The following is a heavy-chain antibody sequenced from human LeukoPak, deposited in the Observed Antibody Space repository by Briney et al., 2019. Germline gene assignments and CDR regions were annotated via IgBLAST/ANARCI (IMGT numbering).Heavy chain of an antibody. Sequence: GGSLRLSCTVSGFTVSSNSMSWVRQAPGKGLEWVSFIYSDNTHYSDSVKGRFTISRDNSKNTLYLQMNSLRAEDTAVYYCARGGDSSGYLDYWGQGTLVTVSS. CDR1: GFTVSSNS. CDR2: IYSDNT. D-gene: IGHD3-22*01. V-gene: IGHV3-53*01. J-gene: IGHJ4*02. CDR3: ARGGDSSGYLDY.